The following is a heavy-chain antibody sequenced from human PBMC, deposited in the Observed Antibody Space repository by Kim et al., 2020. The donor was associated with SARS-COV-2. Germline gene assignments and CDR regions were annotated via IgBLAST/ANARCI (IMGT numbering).Heavy chain of an antibody. D-gene: IGHD6-13*01. Sequence: GGSLRLSCAASGFTFSSYEMNWVRQAPGKGLEWVSYISSSGSTIYYADSVKGRFTISRDNAKNSLYLQMNSLRAEDTAVYYCARGAGYSSSWYEYYYYGMDVWGQGTTVTVSS. CDR1: GFTFSSYE. CDR2: ISSSGSTI. J-gene: IGHJ6*02. CDR3: ARGAGYSSSWYEYYYYGMDV. V-gene: IGHV3-48*03.